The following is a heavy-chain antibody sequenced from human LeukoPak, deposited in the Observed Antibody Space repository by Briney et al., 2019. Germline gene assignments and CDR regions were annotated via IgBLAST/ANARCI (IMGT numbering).Heavy chain of an antibody. CDR2: IYYSGST. V-gene: IGHV4-59*08. CDR1: GFTFSDYY. CDR3: AGSVAGTLSEHFQH. Sequence: LRLSCAASGFTFSDYYMSWIRQAPGKGLEWIGYIYYSGSTNYNPSLKSRATISIDTSKNQISLKMPSVTAADTAVYYCAGSVAGTLSEHFQHWGQGTLVSVSS. J-gene: IGHJ1*01. D-gene: IGHD6-19*01.